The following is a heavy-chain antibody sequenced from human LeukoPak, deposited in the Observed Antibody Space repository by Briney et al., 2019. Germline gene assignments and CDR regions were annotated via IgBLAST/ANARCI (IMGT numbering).Heavy chain of an antibody. Sequence: GGSLRLSCAASGFTFSSYWMSWVRQAPGKGLEWVANIKQDGSERYYVDSVKGRFSTSRDNAKKSLYLQMNSLRAEDSAVYYCARERGYSSSWYGGLEYWGQGTLVTVSS. D-gene: IGHD6-13*01. V-gene: IGHV3-7*01. CDR3: ARERGYSSSWYGGLEY. CDR2: IKQDGSER. J-gene: IGHJ4*02. CDR1: GFTFSSYW.